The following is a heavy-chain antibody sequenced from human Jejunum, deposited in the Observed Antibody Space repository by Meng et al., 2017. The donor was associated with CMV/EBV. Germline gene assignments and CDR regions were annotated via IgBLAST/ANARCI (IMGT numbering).Heavy chain of an antibody. CDR3: TKEGGNHY. Sequence: RLSCAASGFCFSTEGMQWVRQAPGKGLEWVAFTSYEGSDKYYADSVKGRFTISRDNSKNTLYLQMNSLRAEDTAVYYCTKEGGNHYWGQGTLVTVSS. CDR2: TSYEGSDK. J-gene: IGHJ4*02. CDR1: GFCFSTEG. D-gene: IGHD4-23*01. V-gene: IGHV3-30*02.